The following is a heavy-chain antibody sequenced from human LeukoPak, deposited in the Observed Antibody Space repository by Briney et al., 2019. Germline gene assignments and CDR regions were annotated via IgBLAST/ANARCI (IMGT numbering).Heavy chain of an antibody. D-gene: IGHD2-21*01. Sequence: GGSLRLSCVASGFTFANSVLTWVRQAPGEGLEWVSGISETYGTTYYADSVKGRSTISRDKSRDTVSLQMDSLRAEDTAVYYCTSYCGPASCYSGFDNWGQGTLVTVSS. CDR3: TSYCGPASCYSGFDN. CDR1: GFTFANSV. V-gene: IGHV3-23*01. CDR2: ISETYGTT. J-gene: IGHJ4*02.